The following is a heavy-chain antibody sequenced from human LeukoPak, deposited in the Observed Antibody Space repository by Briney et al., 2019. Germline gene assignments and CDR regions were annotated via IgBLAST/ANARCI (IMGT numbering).Heavy chain of an antibody. CDR1: GGSISTYY. CDR2: IYYSGTT. CDR3: ARQYSGYDGLDY. D-gene: IGHD5-12*01. V-gene: IGHV4-59*01. Sequence: PSETLSLTRTVSGGSISTYYWSWIRQPPGKGLEWIGYIYYSGTTTYNPSLKSRVTISVDTSKSQFSLKLSSVTAADTAVYYCARQYSGYDGLDYWGQGTLVTVSS. J-gene: IGHJ4*02.